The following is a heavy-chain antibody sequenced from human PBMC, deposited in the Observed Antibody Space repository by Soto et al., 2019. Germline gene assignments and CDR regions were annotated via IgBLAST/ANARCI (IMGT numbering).Heavy chain of an antibody. V-gene: IGHV4-4*02. J-gene: IGHJ4*02. CDR2: IYHSGGT. CDR1: GGSISSSNW. CDR3: VIRQNRGSLDY. D-gene: IGHD3-10*01. Sequence: TLSLTCAVSGGSISSSNWWSWVRQPPGKELEWIGGIYHSGGTNYNPSLNSPVTKSGDTSKNPCALKMNSVTAADTAVYYCVIRQNRGSLDYWRQGTWVTVSS.